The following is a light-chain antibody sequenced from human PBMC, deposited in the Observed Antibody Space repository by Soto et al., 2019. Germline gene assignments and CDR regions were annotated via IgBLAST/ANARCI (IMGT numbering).Light chain of an antibody. V-gene: IGKV3-15*01. J-gene: IGKJ5*01. Sequence: EIVLAQSPAILSVSPGERATLSCRASQSIGSKLAWYQQKPGQAPRLLMYGASTRATGIPVRFSGSGSGTEFTLTITSLQSEDFAVYYCQQYNNWPPITFGQGTRLEIK. CDR2: GAS. CDR3: QQYNNWPPIT. CDR1: QSIGSK.